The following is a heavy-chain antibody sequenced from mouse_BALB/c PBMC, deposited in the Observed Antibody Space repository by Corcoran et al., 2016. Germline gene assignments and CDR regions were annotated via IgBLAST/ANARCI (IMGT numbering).Heavy chain of an antibody. CDR1: GYTFTNYG. CDR3: ARHYGNYDWFAY. J-gene: IGHJ3*01. V-gene: IGHV9-1*02. CDR2: INTYTGEP. Sequence: QIQLVQSGPELKKPGETVKISCKASGYTFTNYGMNWVKQAPGKGLKWMGWINTYTGEPTYADDFKGRFAFSLETSASTAYLQINNLKNEDMATYFCARHYGNYDWFAYWGQGTLVTVSA. D-gene: IGHD2-1*01.